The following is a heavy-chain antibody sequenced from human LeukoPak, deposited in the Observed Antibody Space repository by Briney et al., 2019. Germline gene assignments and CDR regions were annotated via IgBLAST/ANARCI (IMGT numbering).Heavy chain of an antibody. Sequence: ESGPTLVEPTQTLTLTCTFSGFSLSTSGVGVGWIRQPPGKALEWLAVIYWNGDKRYSPSLKTRLTITRDTSKNLVFLTMTNMDPVDTATYYCGQRRKAFDYYGLDVWGQGTTVTVSS. V-gene: IGHV2-5*01. CDR2: IYWNGDK. J-gene: IGHJ6*02. D-gene: IGHD2/OR15-2a*01. CDR1: GFSLSTSGVG. CDR3: GQRRKAFDYYGLDV.